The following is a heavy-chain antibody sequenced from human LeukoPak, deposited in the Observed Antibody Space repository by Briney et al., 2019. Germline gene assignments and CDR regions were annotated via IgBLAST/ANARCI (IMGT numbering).Heavy chain of an antibody. CDR3: ARHFKGSFYFDH. D-gene: IGHD3-16*02. J-gene: IGHJ4*02. Sequence: SETLSLTCSVSSSSIYGYYWSWIRQPPGKGLEWIGYIYYTGSTNYNPSLKSRVTISVDTSKNQFSLKLSSVTAADTVIYYCARHFKGSFYFDHWGQGTLVTVSS. V-gene: IGHV4-59*08. CDR1: SSSIYGYY. CDR2: IYYTGST.